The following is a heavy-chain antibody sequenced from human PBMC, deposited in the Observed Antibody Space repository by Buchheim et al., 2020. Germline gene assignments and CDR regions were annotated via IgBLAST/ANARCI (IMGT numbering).Heavy chain of an antibody. Sequence: QVQLVQSGAEVKKPGASVKVSCKASGYTFTSYYMHWVRQAPGQGLEWMGIINPSGGTTSYAQKFQGRVTMTRDTYTSTVHMELSSLRSEETAMYYCAGERIHGRSWYPDLDYGMDVWGQGTT. CDR3: AGERIHGRSWYPDLDYGMDV. J-gene: IGHJ6*02. CDR1: GYTFTSYY. V-gene: IGHV1-46*01. CDR2: INPSGGTT. D-gene: IGHD6-13*01.